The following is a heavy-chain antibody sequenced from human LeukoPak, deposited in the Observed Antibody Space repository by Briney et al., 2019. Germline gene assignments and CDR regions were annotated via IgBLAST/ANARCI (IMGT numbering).Heavy chain of an antibody. CDR1: GGSVSSGSYY. V-gene: IGHV4-61*01. CDR3: ARGIDSGSYSPDGFDI. J-gene: IGHJ3*02. Sequence: PSETLSLTCSVSGGSVSSGSYYWTWIRQPPGKGLEWIGYIYHSVSINHNPSRNSRVTISVDTPKNQFSLKLSSVTAADTAVYYCARGIDSGSYSPDGFDIWGQGTMVTVSS. CDR2: IYHSVSI. D-gene: IGHD3-10*01.